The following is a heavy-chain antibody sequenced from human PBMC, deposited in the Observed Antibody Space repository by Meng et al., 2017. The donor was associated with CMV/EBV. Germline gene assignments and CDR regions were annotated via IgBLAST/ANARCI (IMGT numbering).Heavy chain of an antibody. CDR3: ARSPGYWSLDY. CDR1: GASITYKYW. J-gene: IGHJ4*02. CDR2: ISHSGIT. V-gene: IGHV4-4*02. D-gene: IGHD2-8*02. Sequence: SETLSLTCAVSGASITYKYWWSWVRQPPGKGLQWIGEISHSGITKHGPSLNSRVTISVDKTQNAFSLELTSVTAADTGVYFCARSPGYWSLDYWGQGVLVTVSS.